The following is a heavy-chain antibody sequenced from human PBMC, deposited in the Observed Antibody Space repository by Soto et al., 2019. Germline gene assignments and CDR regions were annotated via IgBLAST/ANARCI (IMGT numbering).Heavy chain of an antibody. D-gene: IGHD1-26*01. Sequence: QVQLVQSGAEVREPGASVKVSCKASGYSFTSLDINWVRQTAGQRIEWMGGMQPSTGRTGYAQKFQGRVTMTRDTSINTAYMELTTLTSDDTAFYYCARGVSAGVDYWGQGTLVTVSS. J-gene: IGHJ4*02. CDR3: ARGVSAGVDY. CDR1: GYSFTSLD. V-gene: IGHV1-8*01. CDR2: MQPSTGRT.